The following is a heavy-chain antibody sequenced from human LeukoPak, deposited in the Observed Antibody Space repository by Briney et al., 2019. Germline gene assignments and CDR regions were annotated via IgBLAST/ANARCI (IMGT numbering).Heavy chain of an antibody. D-gene: IGHD6-19*01. J-gene: IGHJ6*03. CDR1: GYTFTSYA. CDR3: ARDFDSSGWTHPYYYYMDV. CDR2: INTNTGNP. Sequence: GASVKVSCKASGYTFTSYAMNWVRQAPGQGREWMGWINTNTGNPTYPQGFTGRFVFSLDTSVSTAYLQISSLKAEDTAVYYCARDFDSSGWTHPYYYYMDVWGKGTTVTVSS. V-gene: IGHV7-4-1*02.